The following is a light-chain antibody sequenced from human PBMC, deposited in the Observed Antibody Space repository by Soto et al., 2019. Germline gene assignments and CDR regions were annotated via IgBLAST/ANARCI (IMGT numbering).Light chain of an antibody. CDR2: DVN. V-gene: IGLV2-11*01. Sequence: QSALTQPRSVSGSPGQSVTISCTVTSSDVGGYNYVSWYLQHPGKAPKVMIYDVNKRPSGVPDRFSGSKSGNTASLTISGLQSEDEADYYCCSFAGNYIYVFGTGTKVTVL. J-gene: IGLJ1*01. CDR1: SSDVGGYNY. CDR3: CSFAGNYIYV.